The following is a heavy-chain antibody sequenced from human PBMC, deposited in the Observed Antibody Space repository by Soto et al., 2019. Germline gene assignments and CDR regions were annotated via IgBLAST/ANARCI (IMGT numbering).Heavy chain of an antibody. CDR2: IYYSGST. Sequence: QVQLQESGPGLVKPSQTLSLTCTVSGGSISSGDYYWSWIRQPPGKGLEWIGYIYYSGSTYYNPSLKGRVTISVDTSKNQFSLKLSSVTAADTAVYYCARAVDFDWPDANGRYFDYWGQGTLVTVSS. J-gene: IGHJ4*02. CDR1: GGSISSGDYY. CDR3: ARAVDFDWPDANGRYFDY. D-gene: IGHD3-9*01. V-gene: IGHV4-30-4*01.